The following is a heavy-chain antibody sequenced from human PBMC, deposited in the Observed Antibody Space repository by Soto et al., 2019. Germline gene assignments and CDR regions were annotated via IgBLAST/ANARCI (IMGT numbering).Heavy chain of an antibody. V-gene: IGHV3-30-3*01. D-gene: IGHD2-2*01. J-gene: IGHJ4*02. CDR3: AREYCSSTSCYGFDY. CDR2: ISYDGSNK. Sequence: GGSLRLSCAASGFTFSSYAMHWVRQAPGKGLEWVAVISYDGSNKYYADTVKGRFTISRDNSKNTLYLQMNSLRAEDTAVYYSAREYCSSTSCYGFDYWGQGTLVTVSS. CDR1: GFTFSSYA.